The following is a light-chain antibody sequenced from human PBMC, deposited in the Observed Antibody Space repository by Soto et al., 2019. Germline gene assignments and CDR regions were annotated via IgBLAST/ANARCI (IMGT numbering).Light chain of an antibody. CDR3: QQYNSYWT. CDR1: QDIRNY. CDR2: DAS. Sequence: DIQMTQSPSSLSASVGDRVTITCQASQDIRNYLNWYQQKPGKAPKLLIYDASNLETGVPSRFSGSGSGTDFTFTISSLQPEDIATYYCQQYNSYWTFGQGTKVEIK. V-gene: IGKV1-33*01. J-gene: IGKJ1*01.